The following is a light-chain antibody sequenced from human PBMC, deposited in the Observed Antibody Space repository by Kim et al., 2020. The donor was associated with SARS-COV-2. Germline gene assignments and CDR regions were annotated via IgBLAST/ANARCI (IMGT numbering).Light chain of an antibody. V-gene: IGKV1-39*01. CDR2: TAS. CDR1: QSISSY. J-gene: IGKJ2*01. CDR3: QQGYSTPYT. Sequence: DIQMTQSPSSLSASVGDRVTITCRASQSISSYLNWYQQKPGKAPKLLIYTASNLQSGVPSRFSGSGSGTDFTLTISSLQPEDFATYYCQQGYSTPYTFGQGPKLEI.